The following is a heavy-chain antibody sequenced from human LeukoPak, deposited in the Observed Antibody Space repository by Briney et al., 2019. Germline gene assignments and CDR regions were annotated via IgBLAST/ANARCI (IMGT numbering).Heavy chain of an antibody. D-gene: IGHD3-22*01. J-gene: IGHJ6*03. CDR3: ASDTYYYDSSGYYYYYYMDV. Sequence: GGSLRLSCAASGFTFSSYWMHWVRQAPGKGLVWVSRINSDGSSTSYADSVKGRFTISRDNAKNTLYLQMNSLRAEDTAVYYCASDTYYYDSSGYYYYYYMDVWGKGTTVTISS. V-gene: IGHV3-74*01. CDR2: INSDGSST. CDR1: GFTFSSYW.